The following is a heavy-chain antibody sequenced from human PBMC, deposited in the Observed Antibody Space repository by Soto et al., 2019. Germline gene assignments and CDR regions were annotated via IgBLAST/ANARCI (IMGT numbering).Heavy chain of an antibody. D-gene: IGHD3-16*01. V-gene: IGHV1-18*01. Sequence: ASVKVSSTASGYTFIRYGITWVRQAPGQRLEWMGWISPYNDQTIYAQKLQGRVTMTADTSTRTVYMQLRSLKSDDTAVYYCARGGYYDNVWGKLSHYGLDVWGQGTSVTVSS. CDR3: ARGGYYDNVWGKLSHYGLDV. J-gene: IGHJ6*02. CDR1: GYTFIRYG. CDR2: ISPYNDQT.